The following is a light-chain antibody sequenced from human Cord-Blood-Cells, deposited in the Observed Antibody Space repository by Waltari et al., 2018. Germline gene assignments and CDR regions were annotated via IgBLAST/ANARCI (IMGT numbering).Light chain of an antibody. J-gene: IGKJ1*01. Sequence: DIVMTQSPDSLAVSLGERATINCKSSQSVLYSSNNKNYLAWYQQKPGQPPKLLIYWASNRESGVPGRFSGSGSGTDFTLTISSLQAEDVAVYYCQQYYSTPWTFGQGTKVEIK. CDR1: QSVLYSSNNKNY. V-gene: IGKV4-1*01. CDR3: QQYYSTPWT. CDR2: WAS.